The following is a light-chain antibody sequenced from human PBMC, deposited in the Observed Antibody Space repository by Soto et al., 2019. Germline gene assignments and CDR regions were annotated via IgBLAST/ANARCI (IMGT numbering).Light chain of an antibody. CDR3: QQYNNWPLT. CDR2: GAS. Sequence: EIVMTQSPATLSVSPGERATLSCRASQSVSSNLAWYQQKPGQAPRLLIYGASTRATCIPARFSGSGSGTDFTLTISSLQSEDFAVYYCQQYNNWPLTFGGGTTVEIK. V-gene: IGKV3-15*01. CDR1: QSVSSN. J-gene: IGKJ4*01.